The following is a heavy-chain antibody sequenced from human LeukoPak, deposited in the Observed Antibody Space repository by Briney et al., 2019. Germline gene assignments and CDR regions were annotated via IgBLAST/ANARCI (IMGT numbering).Heavy chain of an antibody. J-gene: IGHJ4*02. Sequence: ASVKVSCKASGYTFTSYYMHWVRQAPGQGLEWMGIINPSGGSTSYAQKFQGRVTMTRDTSTSTVYMELSSLRSEDTAVYYCAKGGYYYDSSGYYLYYFDYWGQGTLVTVSS. CDR2: INPSGGST. D-gene: IGHD3-22*01. CDR1: GYTFTSYY. CDR3: AKGGYYYDSSGYYLYYFDY. V-gene: IGHV1-46*01.